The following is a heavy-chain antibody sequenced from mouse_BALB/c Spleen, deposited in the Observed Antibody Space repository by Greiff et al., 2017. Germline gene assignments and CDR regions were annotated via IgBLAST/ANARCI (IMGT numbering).Heavy chain of an antibody. J-gene: IGHJ4*01. V-gene: IGHV5-17*02. Sequence: EVQGVESGGGLVQPGGSRKLSCAASGFTFSSFGMHWVRQAPEKGLEWVAYISSGSSTIYYADTVKGRFTISRDNPKNTLFLQMTSLRSEDTAMYYCARSDTTVVRGTNAMDYWGQGTSVTVSS. D-gene: IGHD1-1*01. CDR3: ARSDTTVVRGTNAMDY. CDR1: GFTFSSFG. CDR2: ISSGSSTI.